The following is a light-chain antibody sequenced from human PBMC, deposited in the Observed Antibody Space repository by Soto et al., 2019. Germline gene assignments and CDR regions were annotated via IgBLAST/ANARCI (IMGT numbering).Light chain of an antibody. CDR1: SSKIGAGYD. Sequence: QSVLTQPPSVSGAPGPRVTISCTGSSSKIGAGYDVHWYQQLPGTAPKLLIYGNSNRPSGVPDRFSGSKSGTSASLAITGLQAEDEADYYCQSYDSSLSGSYVFGTGTKVTVL. CDR2: GNS. J-gene: IGLJ1*01. CDR3: QSYDSSLSGSYV. V-gene: IGLV1-40*01.